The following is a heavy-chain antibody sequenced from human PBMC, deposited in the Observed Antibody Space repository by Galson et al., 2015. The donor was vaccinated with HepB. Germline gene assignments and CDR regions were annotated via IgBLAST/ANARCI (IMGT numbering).Heavy chain of an antibody. V-gene: IGHV3-48*03. CDR1: GFTFSSYE. Sequence: SLRLSCAASGFTFSSYEMNWVRQAPGKGLEWVSYISSSGSTIYYADSVKGRFTISRDNAKNSLYLQMNSLRAEDTAVYYCARRQQLVLVYYYGMDVWGQGTTVTVSS. J-gene: IGHJ6*02. D-gene: IGHD6-6*01. CDR3: ARRQQLVLVYYYGMDV. CDR2: ISSSGSTI.